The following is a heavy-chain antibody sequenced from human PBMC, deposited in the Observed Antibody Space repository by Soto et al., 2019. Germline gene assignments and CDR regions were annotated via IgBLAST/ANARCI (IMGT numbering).Heavy chain of an antibody. J-gene: IGHJ3*02. V-gene: IGHV1-46*01. Sequence: ASVKVSCKASGYTFTSYYMHWVRQAPGQGLEWMGIINPSGGSTSYAQKFQGRVTMTRDTSTSTVYMELSRLRSEDTAVYYCARGGGTWFGELSKASGAFDIWGQGTMVTVSS. CDR2: INPSGGST. D-gene: IGHD3-10*01. CDR1: GYTFTSYY. CDR3: ARGGGTWFGELSKASGAFDI.